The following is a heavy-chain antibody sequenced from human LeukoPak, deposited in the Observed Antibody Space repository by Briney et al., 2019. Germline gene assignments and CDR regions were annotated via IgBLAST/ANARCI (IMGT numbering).Heavy chain of an antibody. Sequence: ASVKVSCKASGYTFTAQYPHWVRQAPGQELGWMGCINPNSGGTNYAQKSQGRVTMTRDTSISTAYIELSRLRSDDTAVYYCASGSGTYSPDYWGQGTLVTVSS. CDR2: INPNSGGT. D-gene: IGHD3-10*01. V-gene: IGHV1-2*02. CDR1: GYTFTAQY. CDR3: ASGSGTYSPDY. J-gene: IGHJ4*02.